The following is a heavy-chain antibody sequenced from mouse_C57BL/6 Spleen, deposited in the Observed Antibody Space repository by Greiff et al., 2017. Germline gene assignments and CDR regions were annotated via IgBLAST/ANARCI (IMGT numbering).Heavy chain of an antibody. J-gene: IGHJ4*01. CDR3: TTRSGYVYAMDY. CDR2: IHPKDGDT. CDR1: GYTFTDYY. V-gene: IGHV1-26*01. D-gene: IGHD2-2*01. Sequence: EVQLLQSGPELVKPGASVKLSCKASGYTFTDYYMNWVKQSPGQSLEWIGGIHPKDGDTSYNPKFKGKATLTVDKSSSTAYLQLRSLTSEDSAGYYCTTRSGYVYAMDYWGQGTSVTVSS.